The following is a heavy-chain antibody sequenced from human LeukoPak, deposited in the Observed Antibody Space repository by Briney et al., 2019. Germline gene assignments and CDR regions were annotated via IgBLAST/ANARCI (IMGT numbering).Heavy chain of an antibody. J-gene: IGHJ4*02. V-gene: IGHV3-9*01. CDR3: AMSRHYYDSSGYPADY. Sequence: TGGSLRLSCAASGFTFEDYAMHWVRQAPGKGLEGVSGISWNSGSIGYADSVKGRFTISRDNAKNSLYLQMNSLRAEDTALYYCAMSRHYYDSSGYPADYWGQGTLVTVSS. CDR1: GFTFEDYA. CDR2: ISWNSGSI. D-gene: IGHD3-22*01.